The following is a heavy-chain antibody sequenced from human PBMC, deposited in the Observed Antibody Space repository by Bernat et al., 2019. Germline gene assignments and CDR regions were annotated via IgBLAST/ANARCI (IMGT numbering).Heavy chain of an antibody. Sequence: QLQLQESGPGLVKPSETLSLTCTVSGGSISSSSYYWGWIRQPPGKGLEWIGSIYYSGSTYYNPSLKSRVTISVDTSKNQFSLKLSSVTAADTAVYYCASHSYSSNWPYYFDYWGQGTLVTVSS. CDR1: GGSISSSSYY. CDR2: IYYSGST. V-gene: IGHV4-39*01. CDR3: ASHSYSSNWPYYFDY. J-gene: IGHJ4*02. D-gene: IGHD6-13*01.